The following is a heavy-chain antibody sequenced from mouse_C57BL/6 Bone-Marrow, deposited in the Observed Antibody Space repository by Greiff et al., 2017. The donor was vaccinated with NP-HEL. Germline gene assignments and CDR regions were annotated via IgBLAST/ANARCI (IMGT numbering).Heavy chain of an antibody. Sequence: EVQLQQSGPELVKPGASVKIPCKASGYTFTDYNMDWVKQSHGKSLEWIGDINPNNGGTIYNQKFKGKATLTVDKSSSTAYMELRSLTSEDTAVYYCARRAITTVVATRDPWYFDVWGTGTTVTVSS. D-gene: IGHD1-1*01. V-gene: IGHV1-18*01. J-gene: IGHJ1*03. CDR2: INPNNGGT. CDR1: GYTFTDYN. CDR3: ARRAITTVVATRDPWYFDV.